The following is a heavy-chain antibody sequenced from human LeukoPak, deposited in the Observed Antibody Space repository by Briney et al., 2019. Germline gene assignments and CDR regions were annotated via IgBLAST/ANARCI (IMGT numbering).Heavy chain of an antibody. Sequence: SETLSLTCTVSGGSISSGDYYWSWIRQHPGKGVEWIGYIYYSGRTYYNPSLKSRVTISEDTSKNQFSLKLSSVTAADTAVYYCASSLQLARLDSWGQGTLVTVSS. V-gene: IGHV4-31*03. CDR1: GGSISSGDYY. J-gene: IGHJ4*02. CDR3: ASSLQLARLDS. CDR2: IYYSGRT. D-gene: IGHD6-13*01.